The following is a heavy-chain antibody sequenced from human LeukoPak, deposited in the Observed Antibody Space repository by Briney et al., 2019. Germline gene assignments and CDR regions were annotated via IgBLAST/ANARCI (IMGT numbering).Heavy chain of an antibody. D-gene: IGHD1-1*01. CDR1: GFTFGLYS. CDR2: IDSNSNFM. J-gene: IGHJ5*02. V-gene: IGHV3-21*01. CDR3: ARGATDVTRWFDP. Sequence: GGSLRLSCAASGFTFGLYSMTWVRQAPGKGLEWVSLIDSNSNFMNYADSVKGRFTISRDNAKKSLYLQMNGRRAEDTAVYYCARGATDVTRWFDPWGQGTRVTVSS.